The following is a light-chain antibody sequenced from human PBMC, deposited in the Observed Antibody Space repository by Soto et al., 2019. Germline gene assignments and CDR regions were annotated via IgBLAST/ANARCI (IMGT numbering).Light chain of an antibody. CDR2: DAS. CDR3: LQDYSYPLT. CDR1: QDISND. Sequence: AIQMTQSPSSLSASVGDRGTITCRASQDISNDLAWYQQKPGKAPELLIYDASNLHSGVPFRFSGSGSGTEFTLTITSLQPEDFANYFCLQDYSYPLTFGQGTKVEVK. V-gene: IGKV1-6*01. J-gene: IGKJ1*01.